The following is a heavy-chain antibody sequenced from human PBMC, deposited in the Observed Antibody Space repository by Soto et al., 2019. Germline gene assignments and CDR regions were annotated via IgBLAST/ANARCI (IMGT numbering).Heavy chain of an antibody. Sequence: KPSETLSLTCTVSGASISSSYWSWIRQSPGKGLEWIGYVYYSGSTKYNPSLKSRVTISVDTSKNQFSLKLSSVTAADTAVYYCARGYYDSNGQSNTFDIWGQGTMVTVS. D-gene: IGHD3-22*01. CDR3: ARGYYDSNGQSNTFDI. CDR2: VYYSGST. V-gene: IGHV4-59*01. J-gene: IGHJ3*02. CDR1: GASISSSY.